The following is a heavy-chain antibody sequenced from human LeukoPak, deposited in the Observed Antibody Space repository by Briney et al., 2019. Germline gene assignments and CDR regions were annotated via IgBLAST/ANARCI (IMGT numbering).Heavy chain of an antibody. J-gene: IGHJ4*02. CDR3: ARGIESYGDYGY. D-gene: IGHD4-17*01. CDR1: GGSISGSY. CDR2: MYNSGNT. V-gene: IGHV4-59*01. Sequence: SETLSLTCTVSGGSISGSYWSCIRQPPGKGLEWITYMYNSGNTNYNPSLKRRLTISIDTSKNQFSLKLSSLTAADTAIYYGARGIESYGDYGYWGQGILVTVSS.